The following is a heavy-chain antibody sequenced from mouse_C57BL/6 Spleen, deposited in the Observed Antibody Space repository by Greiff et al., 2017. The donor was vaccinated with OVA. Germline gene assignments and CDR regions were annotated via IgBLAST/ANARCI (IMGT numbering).Heavy chain of an antibody. Sequence: QVQLQQSGAELARPGASVKMSCKASGYTFTSYTMHWVKQRPGQGLEWIGYINPSSGYTKYNQKFKDKATLTADKSSSTAYMQLSSLTSEDSAGYYCARSFYAEYYYAMDYWGQGTSVTVSS. CDR2: INPSSGYT. J-gene: IGHJ4*01. CDR1: GYTFTSYT. V-gene: IGHV1-4*01. D-gene: IGHD2-3*01. CDR3: ARSFYAEYYYAMDY.